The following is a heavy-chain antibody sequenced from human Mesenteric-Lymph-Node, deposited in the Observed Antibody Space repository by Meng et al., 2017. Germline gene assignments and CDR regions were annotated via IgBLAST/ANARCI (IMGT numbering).Heavy chain of an antibody. CDR3: AITYYYDSSGYYDGTDAFDI. D-gene: IGHD3-22*01. J-gene: IGHJ3*02. V-gene: IGHV1-46*01. Sequence: QGWLGQAGAEVKKPGASVKVSCKASGYTFTGYYMHWVRQAPGQGLEWMGIINPSGGSTSYAQKFQGRVTMTRDTSTSTVYMELGSLRSEDTAVYYCAITYYYDSSGYYDGTDAFDIWGQGTMVTVSS. CDR2: INPSGGST. CDR1: GYTFTGYY.